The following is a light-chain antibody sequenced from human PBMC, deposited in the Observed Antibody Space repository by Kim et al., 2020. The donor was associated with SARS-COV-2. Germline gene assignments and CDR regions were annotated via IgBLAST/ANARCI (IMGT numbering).Light chain of an antibody. CDR3: TSYTDSSTVI. CDR2: DDD. Sequence: YKYVAWYQQHPGKAPKFMIYDDDKRPSAIPDRFSGSKSGNTASLTISGLQAEDEADYYCTSYTDSSTVIFGGGTKVTVL. CDR1: YKY. J-gene: IGLJ2*01. V-gene: IGLV2-14*03.